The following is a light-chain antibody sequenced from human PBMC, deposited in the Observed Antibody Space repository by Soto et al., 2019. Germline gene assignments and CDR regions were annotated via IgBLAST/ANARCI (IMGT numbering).Light chain of an antibody. CDR2: EVS. Sequence: QSVLTQPASVSGSPGQSITISCTGTGNDVGAYKYVSWYQQHPGKVPKLMIFEVSNRPSGVSKRFSGSKSGNTASLNISGLQADDEADYYCSSYTSSRSVVFGGGTKVTVL. CDR3: SSYTSSRSVV. V-gene: IGLV2-14*01. J-gene: IGLJ2*01. CDR1: GNDVGAYKY.